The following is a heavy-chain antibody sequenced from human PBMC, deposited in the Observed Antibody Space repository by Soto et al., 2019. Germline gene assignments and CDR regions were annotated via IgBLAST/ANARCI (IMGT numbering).Heavy chain of an antibody. D-gene: IGHD3-22*01. V-gene: IGHV3-23*01. Sequence: GSLRLSCAASGFTFSSYAMSWVRQAPGTGLEWVSAISGSGGSTYYADSVKGRFTISRDNSKNTLYLQMNSLRAEDTAVYYCAPIRRNYYDSSGYYEDYWGQGTLVTVSS. CDR2: ISGSGGST. CDR3: APIRRNYYDSSGYYEDY. CDR1: GFTFSSYA. J-gene: IGHJ4*02.